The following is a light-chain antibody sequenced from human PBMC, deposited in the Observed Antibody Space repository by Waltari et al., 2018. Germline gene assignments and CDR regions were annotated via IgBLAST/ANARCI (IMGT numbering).Light chain of an antibody. CDR1: HSVLGYFNNRNS. Sequence: DIMVTQSPDFLSVSLGERAAINCTSSHSVLGYFNNRNSLAWYQQKPGQPPKLLIHWASYRASGVPDRFRGSGSGTHLTLTISCLPAEDAALYFCQLYSGPPYNFGQGTRLEIK. J-gene: IGKJ2*01. V-gene: IGKV4-1*01. CDR2: WAS. CDR3: QLYSGPPYN.